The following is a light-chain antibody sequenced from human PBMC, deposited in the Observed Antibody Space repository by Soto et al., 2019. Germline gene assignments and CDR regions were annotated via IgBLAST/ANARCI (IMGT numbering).Light chain of an antibody. V-gene: IGKV1-39*01. CDR1: QSISRY. CDR3: QQSYSTPLYT. Sequence: DIQMTQSPSSLSASVGDRVTITCRASQSISRYLNWYQQKPRKAPKLLIYAASSLQSGVPSRFSGSGSGTDFTLTSISLQPEEFATYYCQQSYSTPLYTFGQGTKLEIK. J-gene: IGKJ2*01. CDR2: AAS.